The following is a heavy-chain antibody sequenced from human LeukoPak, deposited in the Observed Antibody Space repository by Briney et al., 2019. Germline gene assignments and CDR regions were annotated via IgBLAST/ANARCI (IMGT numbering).Heavy chain of an antibody. CDR2: IYYSGST. Sequence: NTSETLSLTCTVSGGSISSYYWSWIRQPPGKGLEWIGYIYYSGSTNYNPSLKSRVTISVDTSKNQFSLKLSSVTAADTAVYYCARTGIVGATTFPAFDIWGQGTMVTVSS. D-gene: IGHD1-26*01. V-gene: IGHV4-59*01. CDR1: GGSISSYY. J-gene: IGHJ3*02. CDR3: ARTGIVGATTFPAFDI.